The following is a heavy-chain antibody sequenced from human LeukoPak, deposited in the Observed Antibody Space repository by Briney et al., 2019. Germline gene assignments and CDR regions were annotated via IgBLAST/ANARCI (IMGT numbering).Heavy chain of an antibody. J-gene: IGHJ4*02. CDR2: ISAYNGNT. Sequence: ASVKVSCKASGYTFSNYGISWVRQAPGQGLEWMGWISAYNGNTNYAQKLQGRVTMTTDTSASTSYMDLRSLRSDDTAVYYCARYDILTGYTFDNWGQGTLVTASS. CDR3: ARYDILTGYTFDN. D-gene: IGHD3-9*01. V-gene: IGHV1-18*01. CDR1: GYTFSNYG.